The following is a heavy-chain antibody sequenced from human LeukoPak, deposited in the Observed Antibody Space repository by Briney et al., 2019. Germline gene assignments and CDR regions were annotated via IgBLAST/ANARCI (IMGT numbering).Heavy chain of an antibody. Sequence: GGSLRLSCAASGFTFNYAWMSWVRQVPGKGLEWVGQTVSEIDGGTTDYATPVKGRFTISRDDSKSTLYLQMNSLKIEDTAVYYCTTDEDWNYAREDVWGQGATVIVSS. CDR2: TVSEIDGGTT. J-gene: IGHJ6*02. CDR1: GFTFNYAW. D-gene: IGHD1-7*01. V-gene: IGHV3-15*04. CDR3: TTDEDWNYAREDV.